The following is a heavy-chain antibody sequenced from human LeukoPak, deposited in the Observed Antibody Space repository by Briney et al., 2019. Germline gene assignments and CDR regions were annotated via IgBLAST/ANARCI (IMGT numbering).Heavy chain of an antibody. CDR2: ISSSSSTI. CDR1: GFTFSSYS. D-gene: IGHD2-15*01. V-gene: IGHV3-48*04. CDR3: AREWSGVVARGWYFDY. Sequence: GGSLRLSCAASGFTFSSYSMNWVRQAPGKGLEWVSYISSSSSTIYYADSVKGRFTISRDNAKNSLYLQMNSLRAEDTAVYYCAREWSGVVARGWYFDYWGQGTLVTVSS. J-gene: IGHJ4*02.